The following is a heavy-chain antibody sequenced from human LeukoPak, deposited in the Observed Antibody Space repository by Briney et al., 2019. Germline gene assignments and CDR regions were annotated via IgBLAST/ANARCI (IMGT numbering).Heavy chain of an antibody. J-gene: IGHJ3*02. Sequence: GGSLRLSCAASGFTFTTYWMHWVRQAPGKGLEWVANIKQDGSAKCYVDSVKGRFTISRDNAKNSLYLQMNSLTVEDTAVYYCAKDSGYGGALDIWGQGTMVTVSS. CDR1: GFTFTTYW. CDR3: AKDSGYGGALDI. V-gene: IGHV3-7*01. CDR2: IKQDGSAK. D-gene: IGHD6-25*01.